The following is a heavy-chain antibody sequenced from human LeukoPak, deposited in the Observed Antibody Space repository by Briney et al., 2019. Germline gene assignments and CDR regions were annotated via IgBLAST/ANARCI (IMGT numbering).Heavy chain of an antibody. CDR3: ARPSSLSTVTVGY. CDR1: GFTFSDYY. Sequence: PGGSLRLSCAASGFTFSDYYMSWIRQAPGKGLEWVSYISSSSSYTNYADSVKGRFTISRDNAKNSLYLQMNSLRAEDTAVYYCARPSSLSTVTVGYWGQGTLVTVSS. D-gene: IGHD5/OR15-5a*01. V-gene: IGHV3-11*06. CDR2: ISSSSSYT. J-gene: IGHJ4*02.